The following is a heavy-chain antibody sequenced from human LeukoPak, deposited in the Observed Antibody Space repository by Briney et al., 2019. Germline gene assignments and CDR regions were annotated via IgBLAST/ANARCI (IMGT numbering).Heavy chain of an antibody. Sequence: GGSLRLSCAASGFTFSSYSMNWVRQAPGKGLEWVSYISSSSSNVYYADSAKGRFTISRDNAKNSLYLQMNSLRDEDTAVYYCARDIYCSGDSCYTGAFDIWGQGTMVTVSS. CDR2: ISSSSSNV. CDR1: GFTFSSYS. V-gene: IGHV3-48*02. J-gene: IGHJ3*02. D-gene: IGHD2-15*01. CDR3: ARDIYCSGDSCYTGAFDI.